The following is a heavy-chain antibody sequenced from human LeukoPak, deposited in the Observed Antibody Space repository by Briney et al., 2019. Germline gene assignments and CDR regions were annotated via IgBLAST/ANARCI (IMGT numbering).Heavy chain of an antibody. V-gene: IGHV3-23*01. CDR3: TKNAGYSYGVYYFDY. D-gene: IGHD5-18*01. J-gene: IGHJ4*02. CDR1: GFDFSKYA. Sequence: GGSLRLSSAASGFDFSKYAMSWVRQAPGKGLEWVSSIISSGGTTYYADSVKGRFTISRDNSKNTVHLQMDSLRAEDSAIYYCTKNAGYSYGVYYFDYWGQGTLVTVSS. CDR2: IISSGGTT.